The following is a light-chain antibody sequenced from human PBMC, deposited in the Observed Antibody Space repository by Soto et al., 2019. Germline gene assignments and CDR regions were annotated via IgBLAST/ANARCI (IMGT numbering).Light chain of an antibody. CDR1: SSDVGGYNY. CDR3: SSDAGSNNLA. V-gene: IGLV2-8*01. CDR2: EVS. Sequence: QSVLTQPPSASGSPGQSVTISCTGTSSDVGGYNYVSWYQQHPGKAPKLMIYEVSKRPSGVPDRFSGAKSGNTASLTVSGLQAEDEADYYCSSDAGSNNLAFGGGTQLTVL. J-gene: IGLJ3*02.